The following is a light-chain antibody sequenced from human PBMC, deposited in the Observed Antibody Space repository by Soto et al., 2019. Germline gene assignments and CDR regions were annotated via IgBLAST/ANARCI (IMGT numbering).Light chain of an antibody. Sequence: DIVMTQSPVSLPVTPGEPASISCRSSQSLLHCHGYTYLDWYLQKPGQSPQLLIYLGSTLASGVPDRFSGSGSDTDFTLNISRVEAEDVGVYYCLQAQQIPLTFGGGTKVEIK. J-gene: IGKJ4*01. CDR3: LQAQQIPLT. CDR2: LGS. CDR1: QSLLHCHGYTY. V-gene: IGKV2-28*01.